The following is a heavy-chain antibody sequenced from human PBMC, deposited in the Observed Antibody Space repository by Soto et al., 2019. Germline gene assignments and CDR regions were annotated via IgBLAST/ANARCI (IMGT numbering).Heavy chain of an antibody. CDR1: GYTFTSYA. CDR3: ARDVGATGD. CDR2: INAGNGNT. Sequence: QVQLVQSGAEVKKPGASVKVSCKASGYTFTSYAMHWVRQAPGQRLEWMGWINAGNGNTKYSQKFQGRVTITRETPARTADTELSSLRSDDTSVYYGARDVGATGDWRQGPVVTVSS. V-gene: IGHV1-3*01. J-gene: IGHJ4*02. D-gene: IGHD1-26*01.